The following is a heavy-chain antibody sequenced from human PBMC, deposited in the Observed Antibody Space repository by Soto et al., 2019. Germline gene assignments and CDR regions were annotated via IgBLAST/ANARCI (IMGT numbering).Heavy chain of an antibody. Sequence: QLQLQESGPGLVKPSETLSLTCTVSGDSVTISDYYWGWIRQPPGKGLEWIGSIHYSGSTYYNPSLKGGVTTSGNTSKKQFSLKRTCVSAADAAVYYCAAHDSGGYYAEYWGQGTLFTVSA. CDR1: GDSVTISDYY. V-gene: IGHV4-39*01. CDR2: IHYSGST. D-gene: IGHD3-22*01. CDR3: AAHDSGGYYAEY. J-gene: IGHJ4*02.